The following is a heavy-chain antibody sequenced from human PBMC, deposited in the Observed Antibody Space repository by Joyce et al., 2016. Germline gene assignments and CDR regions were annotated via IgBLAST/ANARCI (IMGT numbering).Heavy chain of an antibody. CDR3: GSISSRFSLDF. Sequence: QVQLQQWGAGLLKSSETLSLTCAVYGGSFSAYYWSWIRQPPGKGLEWIGEINHSGSTNYNPSLKSRVTISVDTSKYQFSLKLSSVTAADTAVYYCGSISSRFSLDFWGQGTLVTVSS. CDR2: INHSGST. J-gene: IGHJ4*02. V-gene: IGHV4-34*02. CDR1: GGSFSAYY. D-gene: IGHD3-3*01.